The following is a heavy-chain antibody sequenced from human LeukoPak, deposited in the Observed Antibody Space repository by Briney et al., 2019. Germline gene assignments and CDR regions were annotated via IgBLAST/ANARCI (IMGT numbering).Heavy chain of an antibody. D-gene: IGHD4-17*01. Sequence: GGSLRLSCAASGFTFSSYAMSWVRQAPGKWLEWVAAISGSGGSTYYADSVKGRFTISRDNSKNTLYLQMNSLRAEDTAVYYCAKDRTHDYGDYEAFDIWGQGTMVTVSS. J-gene: IGHJ3*02. CDR1: GFTFSSYA. CDR3: AKDRTHDYGDYEAFDI. V-gene: IGHV3-23*01. CDR2: ISGSGGST.